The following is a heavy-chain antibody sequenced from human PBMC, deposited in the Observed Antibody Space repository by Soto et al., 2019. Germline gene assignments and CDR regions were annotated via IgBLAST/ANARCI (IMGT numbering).Heavy chain of an antibody. V-gene: IGHV4-59*01. CDR3: ARGGWYLDY. D-gene: IGHD6-19*01. CDR1: GGSMSGSY. Sequence: LETLSLTCTVSGGSMSGSYWSWIRQCPGKGLEWIAYIYYTGSPEYNPSLNSRVTISVDTSKNQFSLKLSAVTAADTAVYYCARGGWYLDYWGQGTLVTVSS. J-gene: IGHJ4*02. CDR2: IYYTGSP.